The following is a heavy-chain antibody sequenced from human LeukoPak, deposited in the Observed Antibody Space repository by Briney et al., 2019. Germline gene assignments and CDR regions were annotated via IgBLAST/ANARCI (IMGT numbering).Heavy chain of an antibody. J-gene: IGHJ6*02. D-gene: IGHD6-13*01. CDR1: GYTFTSYA. CDR2: INTNTGNP. CDR3: ARELYSSSWYLDYYYGMDV. Sequence: ASVKVSCKASGYTFTSYAMNWVRQAPGQGLEWMGWINTNTGNPTYAQGFTGRFVFSLDTSVSTAYLQVSSLKAEDTAVYYCARELYSSSWYLDYYYGMDVWGQGTTVTVSS. V-gene: IGHV7-4-1*02.